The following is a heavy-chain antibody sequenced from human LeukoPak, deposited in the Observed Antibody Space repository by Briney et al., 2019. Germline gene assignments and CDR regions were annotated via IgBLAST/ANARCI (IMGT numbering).Heavy chain of an antibody. V-gene: IGHV3-7*01. CDR2: IKQDGSEK. Sequence: GGSLRLSCAASGFTFSSYWMSWVRQAPGKGLEWVANIKQDGSEKYYVDSVKGRFTISRDNAKNSLYLQMNSLRAEDTAVYYCARHRADWLLRSYFDYWGQGTLVTVSS. CDR1: GFTFSSYW. D-gene: IGHD3-9*01. CDR3: ARHRADWLLRSYFDY. J-gene: IGHJ4*02.